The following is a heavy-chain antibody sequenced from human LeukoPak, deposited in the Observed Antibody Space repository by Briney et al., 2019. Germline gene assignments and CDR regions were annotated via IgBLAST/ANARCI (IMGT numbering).Heavy chain of an antibody. D-gene: IGHD3-10*01. CDR1: GFTVSSNY. J-gene: IGHJ6*01. CDR3: ARDQATMIRNGFDV. CDR2: IYGGGKT. V-gene: IGHV3-53*01. Sequence: GGSLRLSCAASGFTVSSNYMNWVRQAPGKGLEWVSVIYGGGKTYYADSVKGRFTLSRDDSKNMLFLQMNSLRVEDTAVYYCARDQATMIRNGFDVWGKGPRSPSRQ.